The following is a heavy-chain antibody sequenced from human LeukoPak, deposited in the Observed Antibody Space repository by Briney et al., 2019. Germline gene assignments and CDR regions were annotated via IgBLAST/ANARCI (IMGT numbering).Heavy chain of an antibody. Sequence: SGGSLRLSCAASGFTFSRNAMSWVRQVPGKGLEWVANIKQDGSEKYYVDSVKGRFTISRDNSKNTLYLQMNSLRVEDTAVYYCAKDYSSGWYDYWGQGTLVTVSS. CDR2: IKQDGSEK. D-gene: IGHD6-19*01. V-gene: IGHV3-7*03. CDR1: GFTFSRNA. J-gene: IGHJ4*02. CDR3: AKDYSSGWYDY.